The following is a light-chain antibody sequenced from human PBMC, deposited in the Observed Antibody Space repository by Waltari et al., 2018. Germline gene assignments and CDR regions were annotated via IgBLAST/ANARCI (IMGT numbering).Light chain of an antibody. CDR3: QQRSNWPPIT. J-gene: IGKJ5*01. CDR1: QLVSNY. V-gene: IGKV3-11*01. CDR2: DAS. Sequence: EIVLTQSPATLSLSPGERATLPCRASQLVSNYLAWYQQKPGQAPRLLIYDASNRATGIPARFSGSGSGTDFTLTISSLEPEDFAVYYCQQRSNWPPITFGQGTRLEIK.